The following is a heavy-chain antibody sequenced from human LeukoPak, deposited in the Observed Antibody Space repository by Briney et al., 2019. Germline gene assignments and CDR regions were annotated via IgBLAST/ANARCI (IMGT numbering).Heavy chain of an antibody. J-gene: IGHJ6*03. V-gene: IGHV3-7*01. CDR3: ARDIATVTYYYYMDV. D-gene: IGHD4-11*01. CDR1: GFTFSSYW. CDR2: IKQDGSEK. Sequence: GGSLRLSCAASGFTFSSYWMSWVRQAPGKGLEWVANIKQDGSEKYYVDSVKGRFTISRDNAKNSLYLQMNSLRAEDTAVYYCARDIATVTYYYYMDVWGKGTTVTVSS.